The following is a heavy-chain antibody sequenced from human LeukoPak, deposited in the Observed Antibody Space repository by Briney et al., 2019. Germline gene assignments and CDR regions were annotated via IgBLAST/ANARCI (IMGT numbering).Heavy chain of an antibody. J-gene: IGHJ4*02. V-gene: IGHV3-23*01. CDR1: AFTFSSYA. D-gene: IGHD3-22*01. CDR3: AKDPQDSSGYFPVGTFDY. CDR2: ISGSGGST. Sequence: PGGSLRLSCAASAFTFSSYAMSWVRQAPGKGLEWVSSISGSGGSTYYADSVKGRFTISRDNSKNTVYPQMNSLRAEDTAVYYCAKDPQDSSGYFPVGTFDYWGQGTLVTVSS.